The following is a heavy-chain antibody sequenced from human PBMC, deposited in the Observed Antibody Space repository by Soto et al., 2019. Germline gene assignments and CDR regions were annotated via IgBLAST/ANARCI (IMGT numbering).Heavy chain of an antibody. CDR1: GYTFTSYG. D-gene: IGHD4-17*01. J-gene: IGHJ3*02. Sequence: ASVKVSCKASGYTFTSYGISWVRQAPGQGLEWMGWISAYNGNTNYAQKLQGRVTMTTDTSTSTAYMELRSLRSDDTAVYYCARDFSRRDDYGDYVGAFDIWGQGTMVTVSS. CDR3: ARDFSRRDDYGDYVGAFDI. CDR2: ISAYNGNT. V-gene: IGHV1-18*01.